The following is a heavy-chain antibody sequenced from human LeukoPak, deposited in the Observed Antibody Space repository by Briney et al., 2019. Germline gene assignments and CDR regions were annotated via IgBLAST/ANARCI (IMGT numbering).Heavy chain of an antibody. J-gene: IGHJ4*02. Sequence: GGSLRLSCAASGFTFSSYSMNWVRQAPGKGLEWVSSISSSSSYIYYADSVKGRFTISRDNAKNSLYLQMNSLRAKDTAVYYCARAEWFGELCFDYWGQGTLVTVSS. CDR2: ISSSSSYI. D-gene: IGHD3-10*01. CDR1: GFTFSSYS. V-gene: IGHV3-21*01. CDR3: ARAEWFGELCFDY.